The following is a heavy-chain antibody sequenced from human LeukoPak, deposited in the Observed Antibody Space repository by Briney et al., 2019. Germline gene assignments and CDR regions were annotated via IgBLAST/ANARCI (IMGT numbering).Heavy chain of an antibody. CDR1: GYTLTELS. D-gene: IGHD3-9*01. J-gene: IGHJ4*02. CDR3: ATWDPYDILTGYYPRNFDY. Sequence: GASVEVSCKVSGYTLTELSMHWVRQAPGKGLEWMGGFDPEDGETIYAQKFQGRVTMTEDTSTDTAYMELSSLRSEDTAVYYCATWDPYDILTGYYPRNFDYWGQGTLVTVSS. CDR2: FDPEDGET. V-gene: IGHV1-24*01.